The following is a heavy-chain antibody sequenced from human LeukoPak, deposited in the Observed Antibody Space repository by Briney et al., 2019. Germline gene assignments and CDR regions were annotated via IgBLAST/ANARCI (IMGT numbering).Heavy chain of an antibody. V-gene: IGHV4-39*01. Sequence: SETLSLTCTVSGGSISSSSYYWGWIRQPPGQGLEWIGSIYYSGSTYYNPSLKSRVTISVDTSKNQFSLKLSSVTAADTAMYYCARLGGDSSSHDYWGQGTLVTVSS. CDR2: IYYSGST. J-gene: IGHJ4*02. CDR3: ARLGGDSSSHDY. CDR1: GGSISSSSYY. D-gene: IGHD6-13*01.